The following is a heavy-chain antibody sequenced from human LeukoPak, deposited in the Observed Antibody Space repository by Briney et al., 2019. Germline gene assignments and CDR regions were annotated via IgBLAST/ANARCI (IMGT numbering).Heavy chain of an antibody. CDR1: GFTFSNYG. CDR2: IWYDGSNQ. CDR3: ARLMAIGLDY. D-gene: IGHD5-24*01. J-gene: IGHJ4*02. Sequence: PGRSLRLSCAASGFTFSNYGIHWVRQAPGKGLEWVAVIWYDGSNQYYAESVKGRFTISRDNSKKTLYLQMSSLRAEDTAVYYCARLMAIGLDYWGQGTLVTVSS. V-gene: IGHV3-33*01.